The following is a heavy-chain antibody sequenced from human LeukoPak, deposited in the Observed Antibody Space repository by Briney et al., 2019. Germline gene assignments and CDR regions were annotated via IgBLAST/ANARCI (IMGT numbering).Heavy chain of an antibody. CDR2: IIPIFGTA. D-gene: IGHD4-11*01. Sequence: SVKVSCKASGGTFSSYAISWVRQAPGQGLEWMGRIIPIFGTANYAQKFQGRVTITTDESANTAYMELSSLRSEDTAVYYCARDLWDDYRDNWFDPWGQGTLVTVSS. CDR1: GGTFSSYA. V-gene: IGHV1-69*05. CDR3: ARDLWDDYRDNWFDP. J-gene: IGHJ5*02.